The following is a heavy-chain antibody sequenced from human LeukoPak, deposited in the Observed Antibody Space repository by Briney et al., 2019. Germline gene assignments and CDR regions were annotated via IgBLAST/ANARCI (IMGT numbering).Heavy chain of an antibody. Sequence: PSETLCLACTVSGDPISSYYWSWIRQPPGTGLEWIGYIYHSESTNYNPSLKSRVTISVDPSKNQFSLKLSSVTAADTAVYYCARVAVATRLGYFDYWGQGTLVTVSS. D-gene: IGHD5-12*01. V-gene: IGHV4-59*01. J-gene: IGHJ4*02. CDR2: IYHSEST. CDR1: GDPISSYY. CDR3: ARVAVATRLGYFDY.